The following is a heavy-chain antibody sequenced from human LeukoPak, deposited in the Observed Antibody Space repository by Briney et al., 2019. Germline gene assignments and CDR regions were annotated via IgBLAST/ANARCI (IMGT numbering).Heavy chain of an antibody. CDR2: TTPIFGTA. J-gene: IGHJ4*02. CDR3: ARGRGPEMATITFFAY. D-gene: IGHD5-24*01. V-gene: IGHV1-69*01. Sequence: SGKAAWKAARGTFSSYAISWERHAPRQGSEWNGGTTPIFGTANYAQKFQGRVTITADESTSTAYMELSSVRSEDTAVYYCARGRGPEMATITFFAYWGQGTLVTVSS. CDR1: RGTFSSYA.